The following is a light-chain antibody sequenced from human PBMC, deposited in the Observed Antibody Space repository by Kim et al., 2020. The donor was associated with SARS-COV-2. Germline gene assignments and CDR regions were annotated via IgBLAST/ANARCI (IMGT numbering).Light chain of an antibody. V-gene: IGLV2-14*03. CDR2: DVS. CDR3: SSYTSSSTRVV. Sequence: QSITISCTGTSSDVGGYNYVSWYQQHPGKAPKLMIYDVSNRPSGVSNRFPGSKSGNTASLTISGLQAEDEADYYCSSYTSSSTRVVFGGGTQLTVL. CDR1: SSDVGGYNY. J-gene: IGLJ2*01.